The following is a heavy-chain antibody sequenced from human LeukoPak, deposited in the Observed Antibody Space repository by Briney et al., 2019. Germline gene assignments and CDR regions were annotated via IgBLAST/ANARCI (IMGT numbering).Heavy chain of an antibody. CDR2: ISAYNGNT. V-gene: IGHV1-18*01. CDR1: GYTFTSYG. Sequence: GASVKVSCKASGYTFTSYGISWVRQAPGQGLEWMGWISAYNGNTNYAQKVQGRVTMTIDTSTSTAYMEMRSLRSDDTAVYYCARAITMTIVAGFFDAFDLWGQGTVVTVSS. J-gene: IGHJ3*01. CDR3: ARAITMTIVAGFFDAFDL. D-gene: IGHD3-22*01.